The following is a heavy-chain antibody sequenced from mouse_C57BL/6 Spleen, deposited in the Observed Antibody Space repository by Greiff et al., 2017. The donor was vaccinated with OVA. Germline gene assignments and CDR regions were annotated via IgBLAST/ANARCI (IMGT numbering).Heavy chain of an antibody. J-gene: IGHJ3*01. Sequence: QVQLQQPGAELVKPGASVKMSCKASGYTFTSYWITWVKQRPGQGLEWIGDIYPGSGSTNYNEKFKSKATLTVDTSSSTAYMQLSSLTSEDSAVYYCARDWRHSSGPAWFAYWGQGTLVTVSA. D-gene: IGHD3-1*01. V-gene: IGHV1-55*01. CDR3: ARDWRHSSGPAWFAY. CDR2: IYPGSGST. CDR1: GYTFTSYW.